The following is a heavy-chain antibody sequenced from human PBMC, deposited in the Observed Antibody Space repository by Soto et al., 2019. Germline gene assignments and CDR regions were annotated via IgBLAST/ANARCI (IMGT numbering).Heavy chain of an antibody. D-gene: IGHD2-21*02. V-gene: IGHV4-59*01. Sequence: QVQLQESGPGLVKPSETLSLTCTVSGGSISGYYWSWIRQPPGKGLEWIGYMYNTGSTVYNPSFKRRVTISVDTYKNQFSLKLNCVTAADTAVYYCARDLWGYCGTDCYPLDVWGQGTTVTVSS. CDR1: GGSISGYY. CDR2: MYNTGST. J-gene: IGHJ6*02. CDR3: ARDLWGYCGTDCYPLDV.